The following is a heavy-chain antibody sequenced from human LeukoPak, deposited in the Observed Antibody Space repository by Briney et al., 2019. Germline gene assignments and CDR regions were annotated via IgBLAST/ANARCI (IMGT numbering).Heavy chain of an antibody. CDR1: GFTISSHW. CDR3: ARGPTDFDASDI. V-gene: IGHV3-7*01. J-gene: IGHJ3*02. Sequence: PGGSLRLSCAASGFTISSHWMSWVRQVPGKGLESVAHIKHDESETYYVDTVRGRFIISRDNAKNSLYLQMNSLRVEDTAVYHCARGPTDFDASDIWGHGTLVIVSS. CDR2: IKHDESET.